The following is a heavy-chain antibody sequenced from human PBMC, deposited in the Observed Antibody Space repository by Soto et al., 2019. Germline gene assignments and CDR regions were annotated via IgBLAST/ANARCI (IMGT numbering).Heavy chain of an antibody. CDR1: GGSINDYY. Sequence: SETLSLTCTVSGGSINDYYWSWIRQPPGKGLEWIGYIYYSGSTNYNPSLKSRVTISVDTSKNQFSLKLSSVTAADTAVYYCARRYCSSTSCCLDYWGQGTLVTVSS. CDR3: ARRYCSSTSCCLDY. V-gene: IGHV4-59*01. D-gene: IGHD2-2*01. J-gene: IGHJ4*02. CDR2: IYYSGST.